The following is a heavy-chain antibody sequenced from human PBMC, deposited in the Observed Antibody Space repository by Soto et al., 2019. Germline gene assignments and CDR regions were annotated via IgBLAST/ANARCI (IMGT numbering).Heavy chain of an antibody. CDR3: ARPLEQDRLVFGMDV. Sequence: QVQLVQSGGGVVQPGGSLRLSCAASGFTFSSYGMHWVRQAPGKGLEWVAVIWYDGSKIYYADCVKGRFTISRDNSKSTLYLQMNRLRAEDTAVYYCARPLEQDRLVFGMDVWGQGSPVSGSS. CDR1: GFTFSSYG. J-gene: IGHJ6*01. CDR2: IWYDGSKI. D-gene: IGHD1-1*01. V-gene: IGHV3-33*01.